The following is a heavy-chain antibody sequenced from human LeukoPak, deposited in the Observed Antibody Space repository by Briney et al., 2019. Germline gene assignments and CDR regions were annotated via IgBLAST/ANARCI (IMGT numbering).Heavy chain of an antibody. CDR3: ASRYTYYYDSSGYSY. CDR1: GFAFSRYA. Sequence: PGGSLRLSCAASGFAFSRYAMSWVPEAPGKGLEWVLAISGSGGRTYYADSVKGRFTISRDNAKNSLYLQMNSLRAEDTAVYYCASRYTYYYDSSGYSYWGQGTLVTVSS. CDR2: ISGSGGRT. V-gene: IGHV3-23*01. D-gene: IGHD3-22*01. J-gene: IGHJ4*02.